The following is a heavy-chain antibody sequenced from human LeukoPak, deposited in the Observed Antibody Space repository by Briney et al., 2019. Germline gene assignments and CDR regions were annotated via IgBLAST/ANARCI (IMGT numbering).Heavy chain of an antibody. J-gene: IGHJ4*02. CDR1: GGSISSYY. D-gene: IGHD3-22*01. V-gene: IGHV4-59*01. Sequence: SETLSLTCTVSGGSISSYYWSWIRQPPGKGLEWIGYIYYSGSTNYNPSLKSRVTISVDTSKNQFSLKLSSVTAADTAVYYCARHVPDGHDSSGYFDYWGQGTLVTVSS. CDR3: ARHVPDGHDSSGYFDY. CDR2: IYYSGST.